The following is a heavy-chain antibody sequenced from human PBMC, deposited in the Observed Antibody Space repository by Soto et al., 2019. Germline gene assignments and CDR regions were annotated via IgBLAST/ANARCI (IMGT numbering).Heavy chain of an antibody. D-gene: IGHD2-2*01. CDR2: ISAYNGNT. V-gene: IGHV1-18*01. J-gene: IGHJ6*03. Sequence: ASVKVSCKASGYTFTSYGISWVRQAPGQGLEWMGWISAYNGNTNYAQKLQGRVTMTTDTSTSTAYMELRSLRSDDTAVYYCARDPPDQLLWMGDTYYYYYMDVWGKGTTVTVSS. CDR3: ARDPPDQLLWMGDTYYYYYMDV. CDR1: GYTFTSYG.